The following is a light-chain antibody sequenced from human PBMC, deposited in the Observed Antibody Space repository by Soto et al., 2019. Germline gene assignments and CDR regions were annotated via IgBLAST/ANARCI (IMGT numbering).Light chain of an antibody. Sequence: DIQSTQSPSTLTASVGDRATITCRASQSISSWLAWYQQKPGNAPKLLIDDASSVVSGVPSRFSGSESGTDFTLTISSLQPEDCVIYFCQQANSFPITFGQGTRLEIK. CDR3: QQANSFPIT. CDR2: DAS. CDR1: QSISSW. V-gene: IGKV1-5*01. J-gene: IGKJ5*01.